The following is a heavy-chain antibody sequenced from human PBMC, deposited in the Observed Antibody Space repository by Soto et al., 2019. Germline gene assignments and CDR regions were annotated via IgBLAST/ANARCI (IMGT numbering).Heavy chain of an antibody. CDR2: ISYDGKQT. Sequence: GGSLRLSCGAPGVTFKDYGMHWVRQAPGKGLEWVAVISYDGKQTYYADSVKGRFTISKDKSKRTLFLQMNSLRVDDTAVYYCARDGWGSNWYFDLWGRGTLVTRLL. CDR3: ARDGWGSNWYFDL. CDR1: GVTFKDYG. V-gene: IGHV3-30*03. J-gene: IGHJ2*01. D-gene: IGHD3-16*01.